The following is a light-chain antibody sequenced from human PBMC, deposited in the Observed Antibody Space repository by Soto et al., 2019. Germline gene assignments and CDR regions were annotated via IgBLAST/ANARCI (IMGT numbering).Light chain of an antibody. Sequence: IALTQSPLSLTVTPGEPASISCRSSQTLLHGNGYNYLDWYLQKPGQSPQLLIYLGSSRASGVPDRFSGRGSGTDFTLKISRVEAEDVGIVYCMQGLRPMYTFGHGTNLEIK. CDR2: LGS. J-gene: IGKJ2*01. CDR1: QTLLHGNGYNY. CDR3: MQGLRPMYT. V-gene: IGKV2-28*01.